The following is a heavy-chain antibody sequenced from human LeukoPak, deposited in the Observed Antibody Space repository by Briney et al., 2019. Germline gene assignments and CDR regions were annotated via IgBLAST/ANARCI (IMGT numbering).Heavy chain of an antibody. CDR2: IYPGDSHT. CDR1: GSRFTGYW. Sequence: GAPRKISGKGSGSRFTGYWIGGLRQLPGKGLKGMGIIYPGDSHTRYSPSFQGQVPISADKSISTAHLQGSSLKASDHAMYYCARSYASYYYYMDVGGKGTTVPVS. CDR3: ARSYASYYYYMDV. V-gene: IGHV5-51*01. J-gene: IGHJ6*03.